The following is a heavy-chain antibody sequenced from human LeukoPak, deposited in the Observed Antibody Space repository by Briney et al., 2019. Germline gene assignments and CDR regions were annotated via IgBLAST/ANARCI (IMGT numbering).Heavy chain of an antibody. Sequence: GGSLRLSCAASGFTFSSYAMSWVRQAPGKGLEWVSAISGSGGSTYYADSVKGRFTISRDNSKNTLYLQMNSLRAEDTAVYYCANGPYYDFWSGESNYFDYWGQGTLVTVSS. D-gene: IGHD3-3*01. CDR2: ISGSGGST. J-gene: IGHJ4*02. CDR3: ANGPYYDFWSGESNYFDY. CDR1: GFTFSSYA. V-gene: IGHV3-23*01.